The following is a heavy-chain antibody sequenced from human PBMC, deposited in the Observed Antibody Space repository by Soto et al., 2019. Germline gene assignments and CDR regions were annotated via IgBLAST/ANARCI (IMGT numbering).Heavy chain of an antibody. CDR1: GGSISSYY. J-gene: IGHJ4*02. CDR2: IYYSGST. D-gene: IGHD5-18*01. CDR3: ARRISLYSYGSYYFDY. V-gene: IGHV4-59*08. Sequence: SETLSLTCTVSGGSISSYYWSWIRQPPGKGLEWIGYIYYSGSTNYNPSLKSRVTISVDNSKNQFSLQLSSVTAADTAVYYCARRISLYSYGSYYFDYWGQGTLVTVSS.